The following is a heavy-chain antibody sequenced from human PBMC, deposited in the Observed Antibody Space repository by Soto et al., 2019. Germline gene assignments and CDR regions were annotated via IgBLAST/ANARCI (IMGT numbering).Heavy chain of an antibody. CDR1: GYSFSTYG. J-gene: IGHJ4*02. V-gene: IGHV1-18*01. Sequence: QDQLVQSGAELKKPGASVKVSCKASGYSFSTYGISWVRQAPGQGLEWMGWISAYTYNTNYAQKFQGRVTMTTDSSTSTAYLDLRSLSADDTAVYYCAMRAGTSRHFDYWGQGPLVTVSS. D-gene: IGHD1-7*01. CDR3: AMRAGTSRHFDY. CDR2: ISAYTYNT.